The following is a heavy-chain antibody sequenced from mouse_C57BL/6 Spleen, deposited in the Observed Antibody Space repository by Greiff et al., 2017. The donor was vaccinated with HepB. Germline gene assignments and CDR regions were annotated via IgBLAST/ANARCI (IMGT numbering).Heavy chain of an antibody. CDR2: IDPSDRYT. Sequence: QVQLQQPGAELVMPGASVKLSCKASGYTFTSYWMHWVKQRPGQGLEWIGEIDPSDRYTNYNQKFKGKSTLTVDKSSSTAYMQLSSLTSEDSAVYYFARRGYYGSSYEGYFDGWGAGTPFTVSS. CDR1: GYTFTSYW. J-gene: IGHJ1*01. CDR3: ARRGYYGSSYEGYFDG. D-gene: IGHD1-1*01. V-gene: IGHV1-69*01.